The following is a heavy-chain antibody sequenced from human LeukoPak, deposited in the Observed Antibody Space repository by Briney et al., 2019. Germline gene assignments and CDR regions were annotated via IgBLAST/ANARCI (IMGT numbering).Heavy chain of an antibody. D-gene: IGHD3-10*01. Sequence: PGGSLRLSCAASGFTFSSYGMHWVRQAPGKGLEWVAFIRYDGSNKYYADSVKGRFTISRDNSKNTLYLQMNSLRAEDTAVYYCAKEMSYYGSGSPYYFDYWGQGTLVTVSS. CDR2: IRYDGSNK. CDR1: GFTFSSYG. CDR3: AKEMSYYGSGSPYYFDY. V-gene: IGHV3-30*02. J-gene: IGHJ4*02.